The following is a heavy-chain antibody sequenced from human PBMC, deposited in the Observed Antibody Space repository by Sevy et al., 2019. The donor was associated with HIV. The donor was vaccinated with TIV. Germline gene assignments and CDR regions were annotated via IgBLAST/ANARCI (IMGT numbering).Heavy chain of an antibody. V-gene: IGHV1-18*01. CDR2: IGIYNGNA. J-gene: IGHJ4*02. CDR3: ARVPTYYYGSATYCDY. CDR1: GYTFAING. Sequence: ASVKVSCKGSGYTFAINGISWVRQAPGQGLEWMGWIGIYNGNAKSAQKFQGRVTMTTDTSTSTAYMELGSLRSDDTAVYYCARVPTYYYGSATYCDYWGQGTLVTVSS. D-gene: IGHD3-10*01.